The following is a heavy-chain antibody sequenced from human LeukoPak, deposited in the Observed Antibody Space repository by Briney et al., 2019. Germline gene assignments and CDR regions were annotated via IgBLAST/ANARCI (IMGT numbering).Heavy chain of an antibody. CDR2: IYHSGST. CDR1: GYSISSNYY. D-gene: IGHD6-19*01. CDR3: AVYNSGWYNSFDH. J-gene: IGHJ4*02. V-gene: IGHV4-38-2*02. Sequence: SETLSLTCTVSGYSISSNYYWGWIRQPPGKGLEWIGTIYHSGSTYYNPSLKSRVTMSVDTSKNQFSLKLSSVTAADTAVYYCAVYNSGWYNSFDHWGQGTLVTVSS.